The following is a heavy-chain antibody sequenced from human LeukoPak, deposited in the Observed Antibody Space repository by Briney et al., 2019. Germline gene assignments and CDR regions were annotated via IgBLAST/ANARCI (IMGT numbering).Heavy chain of an antibody. Sequence: PGRSLRLSCVASGFTSSTYGMHWVRQAPGKGLEGVARIGHDGSNKFYADSVKGRFSISRDTSNNTEYLQMNSLRGEDTAVYYCAKDGWYHDFWSGYYKSHYYYMDVWGKGTTVTVSS. D-gene: IGHD3-3*01. V-gene: IGHV3-33*06. CDR3: AKDGWYHDFWSGYYKSHYYYMDV. J-gene: IGHJ6*03. CDR2: IGHDGSNK. CDR1: GFTSSTYG.